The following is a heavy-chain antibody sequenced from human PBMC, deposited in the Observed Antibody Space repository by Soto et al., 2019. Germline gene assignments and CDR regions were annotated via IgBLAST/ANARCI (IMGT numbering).Heavy chain of an antibody. V-gene: IGHV3-33*06. CDR1: GFTFSSYG. J-gene: IGHJ4*02. CDR3: VKGEYYYDSSRYYPFDY. CDR2: IWYDGNNK. Sequence: GSLRLSCAASGFTFSSYGMHWVRQAPGKGLEWVAVIWYDGNNKYYADSVKGRFTISRDNSKNTLYLQMNSLRAEDTAVYYCVKGEYYYDSSRYYPFDYWGQGT. D-gene: IGHD3-22*01.